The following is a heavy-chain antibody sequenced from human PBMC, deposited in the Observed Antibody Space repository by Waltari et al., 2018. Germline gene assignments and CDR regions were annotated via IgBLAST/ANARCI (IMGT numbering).Heavy chain of an antibody. CDR3: ARVGPGVYWYFDL. CDR1: GGSIRSSTFY. V-gene: IGHV4-39*01. Sequence: QLLLQESGPGLVKPSETLSLTCAVSGGSIRSSTFYWGWVRQPPGEGLEWIGSISYSGGTYYNPSRQSRVPIPVDASKNQFSLNLSSVTAADTAVYYCARVGPGVYWYFDLWGRGTLVRVSS. D-gene: IGHD1-26*01. J-gene: IGHJ2*01. CDR2: ISYSGGT.